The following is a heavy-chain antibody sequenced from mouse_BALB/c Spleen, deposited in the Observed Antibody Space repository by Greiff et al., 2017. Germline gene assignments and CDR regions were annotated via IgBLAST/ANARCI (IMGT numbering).Heavy chain of an antibody. J-gene: IGHJ4*01. CDR1: GFNIKDTY. CDR2: IDPANGNT. V-gene: IGHV14-3*02. Sequence: VQLQQSGAELVKPGASVKLSCTASGFNIKDTYMHWVKQRPEQGLEWIGRIDPANGNTKYDPKFQGKATITADTSSNTAYLQLSSLTSEDTAVYYCAYYYGTPYAMDYWGQGTSVTVSS. CDR3: AYYYGTPYAMDY. D-gene: IGHD1-1*01.